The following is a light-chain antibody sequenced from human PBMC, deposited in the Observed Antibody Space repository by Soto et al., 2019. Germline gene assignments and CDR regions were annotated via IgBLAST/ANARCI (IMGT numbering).Light chain of an antibody. V-gene: IGKV3-20*01. CDR2: GAS. CDR1: QSVSSSY. CDR3: QQHDILPIT. Sequence: EIVLTQSPGTLSLSPGERATLSCRASQSVSSSYLAWYQQKPGQAPRLLIYGASTRATGIPARFSGAGPGTDFTLTISRLEPEDFALYYCQQHDILPITFGQGTRLEI. J-gene: IGKJ5*01.